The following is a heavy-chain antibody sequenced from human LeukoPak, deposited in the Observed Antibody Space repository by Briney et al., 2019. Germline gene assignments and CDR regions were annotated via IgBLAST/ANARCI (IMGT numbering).Heavy chain of an antibody. CDR3: ARVLRGVIIH. D-gene: IGHD3-10*01. CDR2: IYYSGST. V-gene: IGHV4-59*01. Sequence: SETLSLTCTVSGGSISSYYWSWIRQPPRKGLEWIGYIYYSGSTNYNPSLKSRVTISVDTPKNQFSLKLSSVTAADTAVYYCARVLRGVIIHWGQGTLVTVSS. J-gene: IGHJ4*02. CDR1: GGSISSYY.